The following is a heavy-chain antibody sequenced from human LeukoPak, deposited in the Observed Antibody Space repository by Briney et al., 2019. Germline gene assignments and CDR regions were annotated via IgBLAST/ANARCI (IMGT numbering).Heavy chain of an antibody. J-gene: IGHJ6*02. Sequence: ASVKVSCKASGYTFTSYCISGVRQAPGQGLEWIGWISAYNGNTNYAQKLQGRVTMTTDTSTSTAYMELRSLRSDDTAVYYCARISTVTTSPYYYYYYGMDVWGQGTTVTVSS. D-gene: IGHD4-17*01. CDR1: GYTFTSYC. CDR2: ISAYNGNT. CDR3: ARISTVTTSPYYYYYYGMDV. V-gene: IGHV1-18*01.